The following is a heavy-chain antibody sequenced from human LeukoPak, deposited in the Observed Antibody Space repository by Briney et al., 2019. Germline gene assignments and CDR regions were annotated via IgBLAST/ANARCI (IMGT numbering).Heavy chain of an antibody. CDR3: ARVIVFRGYMDV. V-gene: IGHV3-21*01. Sequence: PGGSLRLSCAASGFTFSSYNMNWVRQAPGKGLEWVSSISSSSSYIYYADSVQGRFTISRDNAKNSLYLQMTSLRAEDTAVYYCARVIVFRGYMDVWGKGTTVTVSS. J-gene: IGHJ6*03. CDR1: GFTFSSYN. D-gene: IGHD1-26*01. CDR2: ISSSSSYI.